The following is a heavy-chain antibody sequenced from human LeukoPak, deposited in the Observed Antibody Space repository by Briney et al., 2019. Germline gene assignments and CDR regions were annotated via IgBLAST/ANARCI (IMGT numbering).Heavy chain of an antibody. CDR1: GFTFSSYS. D-gene: IGHD3-3*01. CDR3: ARDDQGSTYYDFWSGYYHP. J-gene: IGHJ5*02. Sequence: GGSLRLSCAASGFTFSSYSMNWVRQAPGKGLEWVSYISSSSSTIYYADSVKGRFTISRDNAKNSLYLQMNSLRAEDTAVYYCARDDQGSTYYDFWSGYYHPWGQGTLVTVSS. V-gene: IGHV3-48*01. CDR2: ISSSSSTI.